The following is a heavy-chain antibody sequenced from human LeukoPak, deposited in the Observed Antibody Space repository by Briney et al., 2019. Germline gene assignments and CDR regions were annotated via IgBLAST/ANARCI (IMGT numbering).Heavy chain of an antibody. V-gene: IGHV1-69*04. CDR1: GGTFSSYA. D-gene: IGHD5-18*01. CDR3: AREGRNTAMVHY. CDR2: IIPILGIA. J-gene: IGHJ4*02. Sequence: ASVKVSCKASGGTFSSYAISWVQQAPGQGLEWMGRIIPILGIANYAQKFQGRVTITADKSTSTAYMELSSLRSEDTAVYYCAREGRNTAMVHYWGQGTLVTVSS.